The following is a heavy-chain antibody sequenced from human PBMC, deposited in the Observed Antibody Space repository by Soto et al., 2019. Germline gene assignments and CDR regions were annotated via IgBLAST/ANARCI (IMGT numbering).Heavy chain of an antibody. D-gene: IGHD2-15*01. CDR2: ISYDGSNK. CDR1: GFTFSSYA. V-gene: IGHV3-30-3*01. CDR3: AREYGGKASIGY. Sequence: QVQLVESGGGVVQPGRSLRLSCAASGFTFSSYAMHWVRQAPGKGLEWVAVISYDGSNKYYADSVKGRFTISRDNSKNTLYLQMNSLRAEDTAVYYCAREYGGKASIGYWGQGTLVTVSS. J-gene: IGHJ4*02.